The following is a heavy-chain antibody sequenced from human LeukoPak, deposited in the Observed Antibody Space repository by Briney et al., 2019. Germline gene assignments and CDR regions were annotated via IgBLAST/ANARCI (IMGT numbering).Heavy chain of an antibody. V-gene: IGHV3-30*02. CDR2: IRYDGSNK. Sequence: PGGSLRLSCAASGFTFSSYGMHWVRQAPGKGLEWVAFIRYDGSNKYYADSVKVRFTISRDNSKNTLYLQMNSLRAEDTAVYYCAKDQFVVVPATDAFDIWGQGTMVTVSS. J-gene: IGHJ3*02. D-gene: IGHD2-2*01. CDR3: AKDQFVVVPATDAFDI. CDR1: GFTFSSYG.